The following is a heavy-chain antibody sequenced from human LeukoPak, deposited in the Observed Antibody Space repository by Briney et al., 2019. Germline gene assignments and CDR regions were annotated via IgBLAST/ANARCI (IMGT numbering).Heavy chain of an antibody. CDR1: GFTFSSYA. V-gene: IGHV3-30-3*01. CDR3: ARESLNYYDSSGQADY. Sequence: GGSLRLSCAASGFTFSSYAMHWVRQAPGKGLEWVAVISYDGSNKYYADSVKGRFTISRDNSKNTLYLQMNSLRAEDTAVYYCARESLNYYDSSGQADYWGQGTLVTVSS. J-gene: IGHJ4*02. D-gene: IGHD3-22*01. CDR2: ISYDGSNK.